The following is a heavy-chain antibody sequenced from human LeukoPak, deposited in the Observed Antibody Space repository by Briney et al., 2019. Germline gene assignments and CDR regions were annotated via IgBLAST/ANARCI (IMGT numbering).Heavy chain of an antibody. CDR1: GYTFTSSH. J-gene: IGHJ4*02. D-gene: IGHD1-26*01. V-gene: IGHV1-46*01. CDR3: ARDLTTDGGSYSDN. CDR2: INCGDGYT. Sequence: ASVRVSCKTSGYTFTSSHAHWVRQAPGQGLEWMGLINCGDGYTNYAQKFQGRVSVTADTSTTTLYMDLTSLTTEDTAIYYCARDLTTDGGSYSDNWGQGTLVTVSS.